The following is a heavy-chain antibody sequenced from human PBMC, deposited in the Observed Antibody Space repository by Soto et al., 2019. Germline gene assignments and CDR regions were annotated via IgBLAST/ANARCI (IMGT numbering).Heavy chain of an antibody. CDR2: TSAYNVNT. J-gene: IGHJ6*02. D-gene: IGHD6-13*01. V-gene: IGHV1-18*04. CDR3: ASDSVAATMRYYGMDV. Sequence: QVQLVQSGAEVKKPGASVKVSCKASGYTFTIYGISWVRQATGQGLEWMGWTSAYNVNTNYAQKLQGRVTMTTETTTSTSDMELRSLRSDDTSVYYCASDSVAATMRYYGMDVWGQGTTVTVSS. CDR1: GYTFTIYG.